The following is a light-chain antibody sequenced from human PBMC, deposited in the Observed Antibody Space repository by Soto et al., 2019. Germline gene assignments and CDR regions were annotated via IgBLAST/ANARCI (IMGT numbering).Light chain of an antibody. V-gene: IGKV3-20*01. CDR1: QSVSSSY. CDR3: QQSYSMPPWT. J-gene: IGKJ1*01. Sequence: EIVLTQSPGTLSLSPGERATLSCRASQSVSSSYLAWYQQKPGQAPRLLIYGASSRATGIPDRFSGSGSGTDFTLTISRLEPEDAATYYCQQSYSMPPWTFGQGTKVQIK. CDR2: GAS.